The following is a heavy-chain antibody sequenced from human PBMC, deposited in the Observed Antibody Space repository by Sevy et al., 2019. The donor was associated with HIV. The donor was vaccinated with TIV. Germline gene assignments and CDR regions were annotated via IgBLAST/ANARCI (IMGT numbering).Heavy chain of an antibody. Sequence: GESLKISCAASGFTFSTYSMNWVRQAPGKGLEWVSSISSTSSYIDYAYSVKGRFTISRDNAKNSLYLQMNNLRAEDTAVHYCARDYNSGWRKFNLFDPWGQGTLVTVSS. CDR3: ARDYNSGWRKFNLFDP. V-gene: IGHV3-21*01. CDR2: ISSTSSYI. J-gene: IGHJ5*02. CDR1: GFTFSTYS. D-gene: IGHD6-19*01.